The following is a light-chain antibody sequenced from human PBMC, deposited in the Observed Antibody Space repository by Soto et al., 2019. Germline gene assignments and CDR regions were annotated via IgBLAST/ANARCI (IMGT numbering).Light chain of an antibody. CDR1: SGRYTYI. CDR2: LDSDGRH. V-gene: IGLV4-69*01. CDR3: QTWGTGIHEI. J-gene: IGLJ2*01. Sequence: QPVLTQSPSASASLGASVKLTCTLSSGRYTYIIAWLQQQPGRGPRYLLSLDSDGRHNKGAGIPDRFSGSSSGAERYLTISSLQSEDEADYYCQTWGTGIHEIFGGGTKLTVL.